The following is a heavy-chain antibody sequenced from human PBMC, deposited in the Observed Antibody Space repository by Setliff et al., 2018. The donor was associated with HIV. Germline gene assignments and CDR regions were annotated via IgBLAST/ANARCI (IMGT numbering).Heavy chain of an antibody. CDR1: GFTFGDYA. V-gene: IGHV3-49*04. CDR2: IRSKAYGGTT. CDR3: TRVITMVRTYYMDV. J-gene: IGHJ6*03. Sequence: QPGGSLRLSCTASGFTFGDYAMSWVRQAPGKGLEWVGFIRSKAYGGTTENAASVKGRFTISRDDSKSIAYLQMNSLKTEDTAVYYCTRVITMVRTYYMDVWGKGTTVTVSS. D-gene: IGHD3-10*01.